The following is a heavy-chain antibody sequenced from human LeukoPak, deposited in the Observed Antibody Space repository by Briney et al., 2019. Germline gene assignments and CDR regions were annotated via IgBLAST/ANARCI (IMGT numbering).Heavy chain of an antibody. D-gene: IGHD3-3*01. J-gene: IGHJ3*02. CDR3: ARLTYYDFWSGNNYAFDI. CDR2: INPSSGGT. CDR1: GGTFSSYA. V-gene: IGHV1-2*02. Sequence: ASVKVSCKASGGTFSSYAISWVRQAPGQGLEWMGWINPSSGGTNYAQKFQGRVTMARDTSISTAYMELSRLRSDDTAVYYCARLTYYDFWSGNNYAFDIWGQGTMVTVSS.